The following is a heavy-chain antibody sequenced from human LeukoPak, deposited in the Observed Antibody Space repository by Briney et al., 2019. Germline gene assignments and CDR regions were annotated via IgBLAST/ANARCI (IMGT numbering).Heavy chain of an antibody. Sequence: ASVKVSCKASGYTFTGYYVHWVRQAPGQGLEWMGWIIPNGGGTNYAQNFQGRVTMTRDTSISTAYMELSGLTSDDTAVYYCARSLVVPTAVTNWLDPWGPGTLVTVSS. V-gene: IGHV1-2*02. CDR3: ARSLVVPTAVTNWLDP. J-gene: IGHJ5*02. D-gene: IGHD6-13*01. CDR1: GYTFTGYY. CDR2: IIPNGGGT.